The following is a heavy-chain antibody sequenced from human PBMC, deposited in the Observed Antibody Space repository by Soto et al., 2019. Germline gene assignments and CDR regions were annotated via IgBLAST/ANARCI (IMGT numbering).Heavy chain of an antibody. CDR2: INAGNGHT. D-gene: IGHD1-26*01. J-gene: IGHJ4*02. CDR3: FDY. Sequence: GASVKVSCKASGFIFTNHAMQWVRQAPGQRLEWMGWINAGNGHTKYSKNTLYLQMNSLRAEDTAVYYCARVDWAVGATIPSGFDYWGQGTLVTVSS. CDR1: GFIFTNHA. V-gene: IGHV1-3*01.